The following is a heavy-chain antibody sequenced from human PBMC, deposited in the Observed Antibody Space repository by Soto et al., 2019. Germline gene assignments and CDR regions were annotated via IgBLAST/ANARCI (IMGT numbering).Heavy chain of an antibody. V-gene: IGHV2-5*02. Sequence: QITLKESGPTLVKPTQTLTLTCTFSGFSLSTSGVGVGWIRQPPGKALEWLALFYWDEDKRYSPSLKSRPTITPDTSKNQVVLTMTTMDPVDTATYSCAHRQRTVYFDYWGQGTLVTVSS. CDR2: FYWDEDK. CDR1: GFSLSTSGVG. D-gene: IGHD4-17*01. CDR3: AHRQRTVYFDY. J-gene: IGHJ4*02.